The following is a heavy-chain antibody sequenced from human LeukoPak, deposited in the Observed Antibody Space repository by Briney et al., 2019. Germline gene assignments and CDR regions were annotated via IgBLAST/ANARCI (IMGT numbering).Heavy chain of an antibody. CDR2: IYPGDSDT. D-gene: IGHD3-10*01. CDR1: GYSFTSYW. J-gene: IGHJ4*02. CDR3: ARPRYYYGSGNPYYFDY. V-gene: IGHV5-51*01. Sequence: GESLKISCQGFGYSFTSYWIGWVRQMPGKGLEWMGIIYPGDSDTRYSPSFQGQVTISADKSISTAYLQWSSLKASDTAMYYCARPRYYYGSGNPYYFDYWGQGTLVTVSS.